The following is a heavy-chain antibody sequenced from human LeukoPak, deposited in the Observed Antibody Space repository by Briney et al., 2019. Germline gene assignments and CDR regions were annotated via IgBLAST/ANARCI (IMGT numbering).Heavy chain of an antibody. V-gene: IGHV3-33*01. D-gene: IGHD3-16*01. J-gene: IGHJ4*02. CDR2: IWYDGSNK. CDR3: ARWGPDKRFDY. Sequence: GGSLRLSCAASGFTFSSYGMRWVRQAPGKGLEWVAVIWYDGSNKYYADSVRGRFTISRDNSKNTLFLQMNSLRAEDTAVYYCARWGPDKRFDYWGQGALVTVSS. CDR1: GFTFSSYG.